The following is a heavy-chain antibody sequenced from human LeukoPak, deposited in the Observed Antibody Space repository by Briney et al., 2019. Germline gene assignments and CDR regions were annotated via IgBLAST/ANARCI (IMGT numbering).Heavy chain of an antibody. CDR3: ARLSDDYVIY. D-gene: IGHD3-16*01. CDR2: IYPGDSDT. CDR1: GYSFSPYW. J-gene: IGHJ4*02. V-gene: IGHV5-51*01. Sequence: PGASLKISCKGSGYSFSPYWIGWVRQMPGKGLEWMGIIYPGDSDTRYSPSFQGQVTISADKSISTAYLQWSSLKASDTAMYYCARLSDDYVIYWGQGTLVTVSS.